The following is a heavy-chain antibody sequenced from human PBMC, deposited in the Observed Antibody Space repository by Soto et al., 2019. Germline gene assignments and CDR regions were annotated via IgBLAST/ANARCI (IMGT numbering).Heavy chain of an antibody. J-gene: IGHJ6*02. CDR1: GGTVSSYA. CDR3: ARAAVRQYSSSSRPYYYYYYGMDV. CDR2: SVPIFGTA. D-gene: IGHD6-6*01. Sequence: SVKDSCKAPGGTVSSYAVRWGRQAPVQGLESMGGSVPIFGTANYAQKFQGRVTITAYESTSTAYMELSSLRAEDTAVYYCARAAVRQYSSSSRPYYYYYYGMDVWGQGTTVTVSS. V-gene: IGHV1-69*01.